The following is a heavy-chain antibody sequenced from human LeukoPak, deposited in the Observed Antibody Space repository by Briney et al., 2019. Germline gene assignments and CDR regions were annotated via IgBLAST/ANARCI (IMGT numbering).Heavy chain of an antibody. J-gene: IGHJ4*02. Sequence: PSETLSLTCTVSGGSISSYYWSWIRQPPRKGLEWIGYIYYSGCTNYNPSLKSRVTISVDTSKNQFSLKLSSLTAADMAVYYCARGLAAADGGVFDYWGQGTLVTVSS. CDR1: GGSISSYY. CDR3: ARGLAAADGGVFDY. D-gene: IGHD6-13*01. V-gene: IGHV4-59*08. CDR2: IYYSGCT.